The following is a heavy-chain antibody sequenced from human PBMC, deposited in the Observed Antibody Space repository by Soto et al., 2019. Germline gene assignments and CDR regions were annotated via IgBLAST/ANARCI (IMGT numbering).Heavy chain of an antibody. CDR2: ISHGGTT. Sequence: PWETLTFTCAQFGGSFSDFYWTWIRQPPRKGLEWIGEISHGGTTKDNPSLRSRVTISVDTSKNQFSLTLTSVTAVDTALYYCARGHTRRTSLGRGSIIMWKHLDSWGQGTLVTVAS. J-gene: IGHJ4*02. CDR1: GGSFSDFY. V-gene: IGHV4-34*01. D-gene: IGHD3-10*01. CDR3: ARGHTRRTSLGRGSIIMWKHLDS.